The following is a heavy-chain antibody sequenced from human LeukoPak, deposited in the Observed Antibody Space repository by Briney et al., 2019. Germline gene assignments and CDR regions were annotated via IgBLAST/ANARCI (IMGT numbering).Heavy chain of an antibody. CDR2: INHSGST. Sequence: SETLSLTCAVYGGSFSGYYWSWIRQPSGKGLEWIGEINHSGSTNYNPSLKSRVTISVDTSKNQFSLKLSSVTAADTAVYYCARANYDFWSGYYRNYYYYMDVWGKGTTVTVSS. CDR1: GGSFSGYY. V-gene: IGHV4-34*01. CDR3: ARANYDFWSGYYRNYYYYMDV. D-gene: IGHD3-3*01. J-gene: IGHJ6*03.